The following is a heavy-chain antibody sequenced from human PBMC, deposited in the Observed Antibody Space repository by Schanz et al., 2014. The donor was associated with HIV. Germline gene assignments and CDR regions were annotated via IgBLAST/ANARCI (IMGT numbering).Heavy chain of an antibody. CDR1: GFIFSSYG. J-gene: IGHJ3*02. D-gene: IGHD6-19*01. CDR3: ARPFRSGWFEGIRNDAFDI. CDR2: IRYDGTNK. V-gene: IGHV3-33*01. Sequence: QVQLVESGGGVVQPGRSLRLSCAASGFIFSSYGMHWVRQVPGKGLEWGAVIRYDGTNKNYADSVKGRFTISRDNSKNTLFLQMNSLRVEDTAVYYCARPFRSGWFEGIRNDAFDIWGQGTMVTVSS.